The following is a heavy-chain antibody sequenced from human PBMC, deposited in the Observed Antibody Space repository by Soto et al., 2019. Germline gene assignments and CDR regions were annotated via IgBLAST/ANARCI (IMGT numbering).Heavy chain of an antibody. V-gene: IGHV1-69*02. Sequence: QVQLVQSGAEVKKPGSSVKVSCKASGGTFSTYSITWVRQAPGQGPEWMGRIIPVLGLANYAQKFHGRVTITADKSTSRAYMELSSLRSEDTAVYYCAKEAYCSAGSCLDDAFDIWGQGTMVTVSS. D-gene: IGHD2-15*01. J-gene: IGHJ3*02. CDR3: AKEAYCSAGSCLDDAFDI. CDR1: GGTFSTYS. CDR2: IIPVLGLA.